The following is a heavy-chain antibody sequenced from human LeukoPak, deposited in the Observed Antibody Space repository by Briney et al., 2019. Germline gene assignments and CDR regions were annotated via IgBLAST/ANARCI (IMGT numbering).Heavy chain of an antibody. CDR3: ARPHCSSTSCQYYFDY. CDR2: ISAYNGNT. V-gene: IGHV1-18*01. D-gene: IGHD2-2*01. Sequence: GASVKVSCKASGYTFTSYGISWVRQAPGQGLEWMGWISAYNGNTNYAQKLQGRVTMTTDTSTSTAYMELRSLRSDDTAVYYCARPHCSSTSCQYYFDYWGQGTLVTVSS. CDR1: GYTFTSYG. J-gene: IGHJ4*02.